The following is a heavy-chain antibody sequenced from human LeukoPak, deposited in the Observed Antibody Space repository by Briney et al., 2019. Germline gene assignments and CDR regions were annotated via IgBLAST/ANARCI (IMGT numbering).Heavy chain of an antibody. CDR1: GFTASSNY. Sequence: GGSLRLSCAASGFTASSNYMSWVRQAPGKGLEWVSIIYSGGSTYYADSVKGRFTISRANSKNTLYLQMNSLRAEDTAVYYCARGYFDSSGEFDYWGQGTLVTVSS. CDR2: IYSGGST. J-gene: IGHJ4*02. CDR3: ARGYFDSSGEFDY. D-gene: IGHD3-22*01. V-gene: IGHV3-66*01.